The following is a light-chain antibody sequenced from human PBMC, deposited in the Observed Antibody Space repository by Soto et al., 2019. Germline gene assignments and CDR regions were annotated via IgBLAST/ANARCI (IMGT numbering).Light chain of an antibody. CDR1: QSVSSSY. CDR3: LQYVSSPLT. J-gene: IGKJ4*01. Sequence: EIVLTQSPGTLSLSPGERATLSCRASQSVSSSYLAWYQQKPGQAPRLLLYGASSRATGIPDRFSGSGSGTDFTLTISRLEPEDFAVYYCLQYVSSPLTFGGGTKVEIK. V-gene: IGKV3-20*01. CDR2: GAS.